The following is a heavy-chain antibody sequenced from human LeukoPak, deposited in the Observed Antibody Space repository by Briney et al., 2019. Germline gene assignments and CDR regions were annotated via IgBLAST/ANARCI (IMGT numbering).Heavy chain of an antibody. Sequence: ASVRVSCKASGGTFSSYAISWVRQAPGQGLEWMGGIIPIFGTANYAQKFQGRVTITADESTSTAYMELSSLRSEDTAVYYCARDTESVVGSPYYYGMDVWGQGTTVTVSS. CDR2: IIPIFGTA. CDR1: GGTFSSYA. CDR3: ARDTESVVGSPYYYGMDV. V-gene: IGHV1-69*13. J-gene: IGHJ6*02. D-gene: IGHD2-15*01.